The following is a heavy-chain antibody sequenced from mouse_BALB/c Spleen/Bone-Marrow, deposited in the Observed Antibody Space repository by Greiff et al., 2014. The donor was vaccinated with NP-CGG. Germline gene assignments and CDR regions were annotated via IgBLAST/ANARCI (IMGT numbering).Heavy chain of an antibody. V-gene: IGHV1-26*01. Sequence: VQLQQSGPDLVKPGASVKMSCKASGYTFTDYYMKWVKQSHGKRLEWIGDINPNNGNTFYNQKFKGKASLTVDKSSTTAYVQLNSLTSEDSAVYYCARSRAMDYWGQGTSVTVSS. J-gene: IGHJ4*01. CDR3: ARSRAMDY. CDR2: INPNNGNT. CDR1: GYTFTDYY.